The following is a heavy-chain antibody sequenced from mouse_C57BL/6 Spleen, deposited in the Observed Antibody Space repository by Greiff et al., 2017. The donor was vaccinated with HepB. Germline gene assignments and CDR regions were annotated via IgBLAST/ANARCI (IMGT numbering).Heavy chain of an antibody. Sequence: QVQLQQSGAELVKPGASVKISCKASGYAFSSYWMNWVKQRPGKGLEWIGQIYPGDGDTNYNGKFKGKATLTADKSSSTAYMQLSSLTSEDSAVYFCARDYYGSSDYAMDYWGQGTSVTVSS. V-gene: IGHV1-80*01. D-gene: IGHD1-1*01. J-gene: IGHJ4*01. CDR2: IYPGDGDT. CDR3: ARDYYGSSDYAMDY. CDR1: GYAFSSYW.